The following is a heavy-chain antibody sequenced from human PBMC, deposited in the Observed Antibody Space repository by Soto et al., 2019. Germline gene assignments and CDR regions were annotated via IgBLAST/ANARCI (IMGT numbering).Heavy chain of an antibody. V-gene: IGHV3-23*01. CDR2: ISGSGVST. CDR1: IFTFSNYA. CDR3: AKSPGMYYYDSSGYYHYDY. D-gene: IGHD3-22*01. Sequence: SLRLYCAASIFTFSNYAMSWVRQAPGKGLEWVSAISGSGVSTYYADSVKGRFTISRDNSKNTLYLQMNSLRAEDTAVYYCAKSPGMYYYDSSGYYHYDYWGQGTLVTVS. J-gene: IGHJ4*02.